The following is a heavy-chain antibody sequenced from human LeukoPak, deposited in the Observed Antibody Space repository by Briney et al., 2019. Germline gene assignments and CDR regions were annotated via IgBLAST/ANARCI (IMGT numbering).Heavy chain of an antibody. D-gene: IGHD3-10*01. CDR2: ISAYNGNT. Sequence: GASVKVSCKASGYTFTSYGISWVRQAPGQGLEWMGWISAYNGNTNYAQKLQGRVTMTTDTSTSTAYMELRSLRSDDTAVYYCARDPTQVYYGSGSYYNWGGSIDYWGQGTLVTVSS. J-gene: IGHJ4*02. V-gene: IGHV1-18*01. CDR1: GYTFTSYG. CDR3: ARDPTQVYYGSGSYYNWGGSIDY.